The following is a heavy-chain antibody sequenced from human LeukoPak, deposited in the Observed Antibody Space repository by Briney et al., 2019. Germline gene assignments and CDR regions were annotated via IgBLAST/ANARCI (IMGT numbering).Heavy chain of an antibody. J-gene: IGHJ5*02. CDR3: ARDGWFGDYNWFDP. CDR1: GFTFSSYS. CDR2: ISSASNTI. Sequence: QPGESLRLSCAASGFTFSSYSMNSVRQAPGKGLEWVSYISSASNTIYYADSVKGRFTISRDNAKNSLYLQMNSLRAEDTAMYYCARDGWFGDYNWFDPWGQGTLVTVSS. D-gene: IGHD3-10*01. V-gene: IGHV3-48*01.